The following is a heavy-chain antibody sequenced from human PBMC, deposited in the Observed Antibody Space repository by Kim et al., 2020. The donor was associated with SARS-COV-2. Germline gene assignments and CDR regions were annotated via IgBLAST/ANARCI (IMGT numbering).Heavy chain of an antibody. J-gene: IGHJ6*02. Sequence: SVKVSCKASGGTFSSYAISWVRQAPGQGLEWMGGIIPIFGTANYAQKFQGRVTITADESTSTAYMELSSLRSEDTAVYYCARVVAAAGTYYYYYYGMDVWGQGTTVTVSS. CDR3: ARVVAAAGTYYYYYYGMDV. CDR1: GGTFSSYA. D-gene: IGHD6-13*01. CDR2: IIPIFGTA. V-gene: IGHV1-69*13.